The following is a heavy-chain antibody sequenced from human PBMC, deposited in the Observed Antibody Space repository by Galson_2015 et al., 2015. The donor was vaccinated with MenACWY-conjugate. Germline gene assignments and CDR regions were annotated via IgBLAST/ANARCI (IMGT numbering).Heavy chain of an antibody. J-gene: IGHJ6*02. CDR1: GFTFRNSW. CDR3: ARGHYGMDV. CDR2: IKKDGSEK. Sequence: SLRLSCAVSGFTFRNSWMTWGGQAPGKGLEWVAGIKKDGSEKYYVDSVKGRFTISRDNTKNSMYLEMNSLRAEDAAVYFCARGHYGMDVWGQGTTVTASS. V-gene: IGHV3-7*03.